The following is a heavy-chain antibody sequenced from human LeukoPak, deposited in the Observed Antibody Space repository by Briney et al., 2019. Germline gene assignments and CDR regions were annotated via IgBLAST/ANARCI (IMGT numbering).Heavy chain of an antibody. Sequence: PGGSLRLSCAASGFTFSSYSMNWVRQAPGKGLEWVSGISGSGGRTYYADSVKGRFSISRDNAKNSLYLQMNSLRAEDTAVYYCAREFHGSGSYPFDYWGQGTLVTVSS. D-gene: IGHD3-10*01. CDR1: GFTFSSYS. CDR2: ISGSGGRT. J-gene: IGHJ4*02. CDR3: AREFHGSGSYPFDY. V-gene: IGHV3-21*01.